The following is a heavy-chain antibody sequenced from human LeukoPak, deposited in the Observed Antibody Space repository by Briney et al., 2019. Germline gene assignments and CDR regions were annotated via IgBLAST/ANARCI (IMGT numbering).Heavy chain of an antibody. CDR1: GFIFSDYS. V-gene: IGHV3-21*01. Sequence: GGSLRLSCVASGFIFSDYSMDWVRQAPGKGLEWVSSISSSSAYIFYSDSVKGRFTISRDNAKNSLYLQMNSLRAEDTAVYYCATGDYGAFDIWGQGTMVTVSS. J-gene: IGHJ3*02. CDR3: ATGDYGAFDI. D-gene: IGHD4-17*01. CDR2: ISSSSAYI.